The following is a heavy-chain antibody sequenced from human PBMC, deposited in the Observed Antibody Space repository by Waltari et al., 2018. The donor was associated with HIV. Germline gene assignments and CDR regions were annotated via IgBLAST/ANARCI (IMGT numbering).Heavy chain of an antibody. CDR1: GFTVSSHY. J-gene: IGHJ4*02. V-gene: IGHV3-66*01. CDR3: ASYSSGWYYFDY. Sequence: EVQLVESGGGLVQPGGSLRLSCAASGFTVSSHYMIWVRQAPGKGLEWVSVIYSGGSTYYADAVKGRFTISRDNSKNTLYLQMNSLRAEDTAVYYCASYSSGWYYFDYWGQGTLVTVSS. D-gene: IGHD6-19*01. CDR2: IYSGGST.